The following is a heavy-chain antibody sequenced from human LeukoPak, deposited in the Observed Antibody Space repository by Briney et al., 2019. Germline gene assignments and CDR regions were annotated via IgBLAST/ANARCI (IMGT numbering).Heavy chain of an antibody. J-gene: IGHJ4*02. CDR2: INPSGGYT. CDR3: ARAGSLYGSGSYWYYFDY. CDR1: GYIFSLYY. V-gene: IGHV1-46*01. Sequence: ASVKVSCKASGYIFSLYYIHWVRQAPGQGLEWMATINPSGGYTSYAKKFQGRVTMTTDMSTSTVYMELSSLRSEDTAVYYCARAGSLYGSGSYWYYFDYWGQGTLVTVSS. D-gene: IGHD3-10*01.